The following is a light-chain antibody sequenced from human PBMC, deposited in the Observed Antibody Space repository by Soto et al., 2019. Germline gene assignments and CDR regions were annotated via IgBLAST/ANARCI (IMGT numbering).Light chain of an antibody. J-gene: IGKJ5*01. Sequence: EIVLTQSPGTLSLSPGERATLSCRASQSIRSNYLAWYQQKPGQAPRFLIYGASSRATGIPDRFSGSGSGTEFTLTISSLQSEDFAVYYCQQYNNWPPITFGQGTRLEIK. V-gene: IGKV3-20*01. CDR1: QSIRSNY. CDR3: QQYNNWPPIT. CDR2: GAS.